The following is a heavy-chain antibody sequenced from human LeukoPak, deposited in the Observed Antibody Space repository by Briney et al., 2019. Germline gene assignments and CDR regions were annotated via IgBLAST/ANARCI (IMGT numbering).Heavy chain of an antibody. CDR2: IWPDGSNK. D-gene: IGHD6-13*01. J-gene: IGHJ4*02. V-gene: IGHV3-33*01. CDR3: ARELAA. CDR1: GIAFSSYS. Sequence: PGRSLRLSCEAAGIAFSSYSMHWVCQAPGKGLEWVAAIWPDGSNKYYANSVKGRFTISRDNSKNTLYLQMNSLRGDDTAMYYCARELAAWGQGTLVTVSS.